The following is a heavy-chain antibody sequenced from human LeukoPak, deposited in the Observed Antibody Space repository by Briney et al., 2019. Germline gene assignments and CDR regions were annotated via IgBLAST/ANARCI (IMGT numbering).Heavy chain of an antibody. Sequence: GGSLRLSCAASGFTFSSYAMSWVRQAPGKGLEWVSAISGSGGSTYYADSVKGRFTISRDNSKNTLYLQMNSLRAEDTAVYYCAKGGVTMVRGVIINPYYFDYWGQGTLVTVSS. CDR2: ISGSGGST. J-gene: IGHJ4*02. V-gene: IGHV3-23*01. D-gene: IGHD3-10*01. CDR1: GFTFSSYA. CDR3: AKGGVTMVRGVIINPYYFDY.